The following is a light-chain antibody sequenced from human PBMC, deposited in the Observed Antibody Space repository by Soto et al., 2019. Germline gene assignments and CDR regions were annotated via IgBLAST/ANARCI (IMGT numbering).Light chain of an antibody. V-gene: IGKV3-15*01. CDR3: HQYNNWPPLT. CDR1: QSVSSN. Sequence: EIVMTQSPATLSVSPGERDTLSCRASQSVSSNLAWYQQKPGQAPRLLIYGASTRATGIPARFSGSGSGTEVTLTISSLQSEDFAVYYCHQYNNWPPLTFGGGTKVEIK. CDR2: GAS. J-gene: IGKJ4*01.